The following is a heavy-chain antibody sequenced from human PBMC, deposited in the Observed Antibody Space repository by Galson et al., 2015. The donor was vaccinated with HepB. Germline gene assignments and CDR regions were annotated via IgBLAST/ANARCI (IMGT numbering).Heavy chain of an antibody. V-gene: IGHV3-30*18. CDR3: AKGGRGCSGGNCPGDY. CDR1: GFSFRTYD. J-gene: IGHJ4*02. Sequence: SLRLSCAASGFSFRTYDMHWVRQAPGKGLEWVAVMPYDGSNYYYADSVKGRFPISRDNSKHTLYLQMNSLRAEDTAVYYCAKGGRGCSGGNCPGDYWGQGTLVTVSS. D-gene: IGHD2-15*01. CDR2: MPYDGSNY.